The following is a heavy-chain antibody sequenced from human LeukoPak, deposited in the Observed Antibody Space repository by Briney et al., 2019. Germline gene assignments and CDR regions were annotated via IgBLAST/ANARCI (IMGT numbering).Heavy chain of an antibody. CDR3: ARGIYCSSAGCYYYFDY. CDR2: IYYSGST. V-gene: IGHV4-59*01. CDR1: GASISSYY. Sequence: SETLSLTCTVSGASISSYYWSWIRQPPGKGLEWIGYIYYSGSTNYNPSLKSRVTISVDTSKNQFSLKLSSVTAADTAVYYCARGIYCSSAGCYYYFDYWGQGTLVTVSS. D-gene: IGHD2-2*01. J-gene: IGHJ4*02.